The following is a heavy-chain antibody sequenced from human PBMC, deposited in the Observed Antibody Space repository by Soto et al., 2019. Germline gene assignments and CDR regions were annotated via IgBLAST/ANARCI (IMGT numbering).Heavy chain of an antibody. CDR3: ARGWCSGVDHSCLAV. Sequence: QEQLVESGGGVVQPGRSLRLSCAASGFSFRNYGIHWVRQAPGKGLDWVAVIWYDGSTRYYADSVRGRVTISRDNSGNTVHLHMASRRAEDTAVYYWARGWCSGVDHSCLAVWGQGTTVVVS. CDR1: GFSFRNYG. V-gene: IGHV3-33*01. J-gene: IGHJ3*01. CDR2: IWYDGSTR. D-gene: IGHD6-19*01.